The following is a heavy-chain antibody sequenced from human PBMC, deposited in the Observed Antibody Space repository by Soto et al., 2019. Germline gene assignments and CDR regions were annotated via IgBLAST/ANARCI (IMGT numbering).Heavy chain of an antibody. J-gene: IGHJ4*02. D-gene: IGHD2-21*02. Sequence: GGSLRLSCAGSGFIFHLYAMSWVRQAPGKGLEWVSTLSFSSSNTYYADSVKGRFTISRDNSKNTVYLQMNSLRAEDTAIYYCAKDDVSGDGLWLVSDWGQGTPVTVSS. CDR2: LSFSSSNT. CDR3: AKDDVSGDGLWLVSD. CDR1: GFIFHLYA. V-gene: IGHV3-23*01.